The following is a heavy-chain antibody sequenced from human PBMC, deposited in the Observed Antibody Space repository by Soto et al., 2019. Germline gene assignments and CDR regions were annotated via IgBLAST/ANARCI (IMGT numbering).Heavy chain of an antibody. D-gene: IGHD3-16*01. CDR3: ARFGAAAGTAYYYYYGMDV. CDR2: IDPSDSYT. CDR1: GYSFTSYC. V-gene: IGHV5-10-1*01. J-gene: IGHJ6*02. Sequence: GESLKISCTGSGYSFTSYCISWERQMTGKGLEWMGRIDPSDSYTNYSPSFQGHVTISADKSISTAYLQWSSLKASDTAMYYCARFGAAAGTAYYYYYGMDVWGQGTTVTVSS.